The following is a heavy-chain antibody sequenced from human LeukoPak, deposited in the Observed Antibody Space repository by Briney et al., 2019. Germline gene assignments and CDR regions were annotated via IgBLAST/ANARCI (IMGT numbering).Heavy chain of an antibody. CDR2: IYHSGST. J-gene: IGHJ4*02. CDR3: ARHHDYYDSSGCFDY. V-gene: IGHV4-38-2*01. Sequence: SETLSLPCAVSGYSISSGYYWGWIRQPPGKGLEWIGIIYHSGSTYYNPSLKSRVTISVDTSKNQFSLKLSSVTAADTAVYYCARHHDYYDSSGCFDYWGQGTLVTVS. CDR1: GYSISSGYY. D-gene: IGHD3-22*01.